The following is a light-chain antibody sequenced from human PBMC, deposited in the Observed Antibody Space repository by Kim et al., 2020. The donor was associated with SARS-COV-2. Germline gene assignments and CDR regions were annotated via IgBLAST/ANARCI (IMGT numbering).Light chain of an antibody. J-gene: IGKJ1*01. V-gene: IGKV1-5*03. CDR1: QDIINS. CDR2: TAS. Sequence: ASVGEEVTITCRASQDIINSLAWYQQKPGKAPKLLIYTASTLESGVPSRFIGSGSGTDFTLTISSLQPDDFATYYCQQYNTFVGTFGQGTKVDIK. CDR3: QQYNTFVGT.